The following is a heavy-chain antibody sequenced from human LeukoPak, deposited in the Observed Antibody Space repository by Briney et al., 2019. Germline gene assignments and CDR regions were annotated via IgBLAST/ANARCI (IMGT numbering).Heavy chain of an antibody. D-gene: IGHD4-11*01. CDR3: ARGGSNYGDFHY. V-gene: IGHV3-74*01. J-gene: IGHJ4*02. Sequence: GGSLRLSCAASGLSFTTYWMHWVRQAPGEGLVWFSRISADGRVTNYADSVKGRFTISRDNPKNTLYLQLSSLRVEDTAVYYCARGGSNYGDFHYWGQGTLVTVSS. CDR2: ISADGRVT. CDR1: GLSFTTYW.